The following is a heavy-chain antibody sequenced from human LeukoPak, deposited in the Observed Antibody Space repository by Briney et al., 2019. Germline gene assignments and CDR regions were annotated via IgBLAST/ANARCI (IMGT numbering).Heavy chain of an antibody. D-gene: IGHD3-22*01. CDR3: ARELGGGYPFDY. CDR2: IYHSGST. V-gene: IGHV4-4*02. Sequence: SGTLPLTCAVSGGSISSNNWWSWVRQPPGKGLEWIGEIYHSGSTNYNPSLKSRVTISVDKSKNQFSLKLSSVTAADTAVYYCARELGGGYPFDYWGQGTLVTVSS. CDR1: GGSISSNNW. J-gene: IGHJ4*02.